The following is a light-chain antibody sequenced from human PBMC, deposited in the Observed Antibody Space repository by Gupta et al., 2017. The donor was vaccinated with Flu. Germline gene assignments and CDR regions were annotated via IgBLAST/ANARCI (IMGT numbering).Light chain of an antibody. CDR1: QNIGSS. CDR2: DTS. CDR3: QQRYDWPIT. J-gene: IGKJ4*01. Sequence: EIVLTQSPATLSLSPGERATLSCRARQNIGSSLAWYQQKPGQAPRLLIYDTSNRATGTPARFSGSGSGTDFTLTISSLGPEDFAVYYCQQRYDWPITFGGGTKVEIK. V-gene: IGKV3-11*01.